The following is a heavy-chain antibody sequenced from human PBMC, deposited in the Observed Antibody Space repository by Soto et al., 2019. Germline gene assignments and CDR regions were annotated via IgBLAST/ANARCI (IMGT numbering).Heavy chain of an antibody. Sequence: GGSLRLSCAASGFTFSSYAMSWVRQAPGKGLEWVSAISGSGGSTYYADSVKGQFTISRDNSKNTLYLQMNSLRAEDTAVYYCAKDPVTMIVVVNLFDYWGQGTLVTVSS. V-gene: IGHV3-23*01. CDR2: ISGSGGST. CDR1: GFTFSSYA. CDR3: AKDPVTMIVVVNLFDY. J-gene: IGHJ4*02. D-gene: IGHD3-22*01.